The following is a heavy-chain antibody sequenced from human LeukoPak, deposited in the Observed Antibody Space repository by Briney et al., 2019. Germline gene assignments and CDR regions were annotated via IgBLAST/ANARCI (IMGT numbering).Heavy chain of an antibody. Sequence: GGSLRLSCTASGFTIGDYAMSWVRQAPGKGLEWVGFIRSKAYGGTTEYAASVKGRFTISRDDSKSIAYLQMNSLKTEDTAVYYCTREWGGELRPYYYYGMDVWGQGTTVTVSS. CDR1: GFTIGDYA. D-gene: IGHD1-26*01. V-gene: IGHV3-49*04. CDR3: TREWGGELRPYYYYGMDV. CDR2: IRSKAYGGTT. J-gene: IGHJ6*02.